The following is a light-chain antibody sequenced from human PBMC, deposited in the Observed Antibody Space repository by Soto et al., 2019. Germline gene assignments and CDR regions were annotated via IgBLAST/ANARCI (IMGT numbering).Light chain of an antibody. CDR1: SSDVGGYNY. J-gene: IGLJ1*01. Sequence: QSVLTQPASVSGSPGQSIAISCTGTSSDVGGYNYVSWYQQHPGKAPTVMIYDISNRPSGVSNRFSGSKSGNTASLTISGLQADDEADYYCSSYTSSSPDVFGTGTKLTVL. CDR3: SSYTSSSPDV. CDR2: DIS. V-gene: IGLV2-14*01.